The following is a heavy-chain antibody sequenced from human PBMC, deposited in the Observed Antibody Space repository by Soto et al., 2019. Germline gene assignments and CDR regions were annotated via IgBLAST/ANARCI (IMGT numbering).Heavy chain of an antibody. V-gene: IGHV3-21*01. D-gene: IGHD3-3*01. J-gene: IGHJ4*02. CDR1: GFIFNTYS. Sequence: PGGSLRLSCAASGFIFNTYSMDWVRQAPGKGLEWVASISPSGSYMYYGDSLKGRFTVSRDNAKNSLYLQMDSLRADDTAIYYCARFGLVTFVCWGQGTLVTVSS. CDR2: ISPSGSYM. CDR3: ARFGLVTFVC.